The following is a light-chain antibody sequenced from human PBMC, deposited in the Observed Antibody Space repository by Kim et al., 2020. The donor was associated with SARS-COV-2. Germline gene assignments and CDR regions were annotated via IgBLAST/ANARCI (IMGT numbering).Light chain of an antibody. CDR1: QNVHSNY. CDR2: GSS. V-gene: IGKV3-20*01. Sequence: LPPGQRAALSFRASQNVHSNYLAWYQQKPGQAPRLLVYGSSSRASATPDRFNGSGSGADFTLNITRLEPEDSAVYYCHQYYASPRTFGQGTKLEI. J-gene: IGKJ1*01. CDR3: HQYYASPRT.